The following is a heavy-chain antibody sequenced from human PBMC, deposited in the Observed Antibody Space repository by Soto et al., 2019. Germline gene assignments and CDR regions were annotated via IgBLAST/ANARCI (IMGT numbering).Heavy chain of an antibody. CDR1: GGSISSGGYY. D-gene: IGHD3-22*01. CDR3: ARYYYDSSGYFYYGMDV. CDR2: IYYSGST. V-gene: IGHV4-31*03. J-gene: IGHJ6*02. Sequence: PSETLSLTCTVSGGSISSGGYYWSWIRQHPGKGLEWIGYIYYSGSTYYNPSLKSRVTISVDTSKNQFSLKLSSVTAADTAVYYCARYYYDSSGYFYYGMDVWGQGTTVTVSS.